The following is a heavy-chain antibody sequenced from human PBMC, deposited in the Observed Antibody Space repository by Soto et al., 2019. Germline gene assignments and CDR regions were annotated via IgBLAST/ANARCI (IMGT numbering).Heavy chain of an antibody. CDR1: GGSISISSYY. V-gene: IGHV4-39*01. CDR3: ARRKRPGDYFDY. D-gene: IGHD6-25*01. CDR2: IYYSGST. J-gene: IGHJ4*02. Sequence: SETLSLTCTVSGGSISISSYYWGCIRQPPGKGLEWIGSIYYSGSTYYNPSLKSRVTISVDTSKNQFSLKLSSVTAADTAVYYCARRKRPGDYFDYWGQGTLVTVSS.